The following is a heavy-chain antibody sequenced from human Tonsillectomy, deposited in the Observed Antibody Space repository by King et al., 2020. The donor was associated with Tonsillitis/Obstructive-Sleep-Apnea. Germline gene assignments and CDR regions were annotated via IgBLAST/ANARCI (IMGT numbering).Heavy chain of an antibody. CDR2: IYHSGST. Sequence: VQLQESGPGLVKPSGTLSLTCAVSRGSISSTNWWSWVRQPPGKGLEWIGEIYHSGSTNYNPSLKSRVTISVDKSKNQFSLNLTSVTAADTAVYYCAREREYLRWFDPWGQGTLVTVSS. V-gene: IGHV4-4*02. D-gene: IGHD2-2*01. CDR1: RGSISSTNW. J-gene: IGHJ5*02. CDR3: AREREYLRWFDP.